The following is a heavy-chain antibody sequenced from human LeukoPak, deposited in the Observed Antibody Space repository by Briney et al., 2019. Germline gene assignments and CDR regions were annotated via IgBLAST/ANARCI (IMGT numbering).Heavy chain of an antibody. CDR2: IDYSGSI. D-gene: IGHD6-13*01. J-gene: IGHJ5*02. V-gene: IGHV4-59*01. Sequence: SETLSLTCTVSGDSISTYYWSWIRQPPGKGLEWIGYIDYSGSINYNPSLKSRLTISVDTSKNQFSLNLSSVTAADTAVYYCARDKSSSREAFDPRGQGALVTVSS. CDR3: ARDKSSSREAFDP. CDR1: GDSISTYY.